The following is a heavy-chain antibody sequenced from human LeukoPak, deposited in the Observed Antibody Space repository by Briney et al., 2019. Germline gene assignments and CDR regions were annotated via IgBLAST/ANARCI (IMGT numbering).Heavy chain of an antibody. CDR3: ARLPTVTPGNYGMDV. Sequence: SETLSLTCAVYGGSFSGYYWSWIRQPPGKGLEWIGEINHSGSTNYNPSLKSRVTISVDTSKNQFSLKLSSVTAADTAVYYCARLPTVTPGNYGMDVWGQGTTVTVSS. CDR1: GGSFSGYY. CDR2: INHSGST. D-gene: IGHD4-17*01. V-gene: IGHV4-34*01. J-gene: IGHJ6*02.